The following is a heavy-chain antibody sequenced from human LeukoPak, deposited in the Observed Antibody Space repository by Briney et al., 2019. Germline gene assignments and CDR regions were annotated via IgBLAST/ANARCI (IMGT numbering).Heavy chain of an antibody. J-gene: IGHJ5*02. CDR3: ARDQLNLWRGTTGTTSSWVWFDP. CDR2: INPNSGVT. CDR1: GYTFTGYY. Sequence: ASVKVSCKASGYTFTGYYMHWVRQAPGQGLEWMGWINPNSGVTNYAQKFQGRVTMTRDTSISTAYMELSRLRSDDTAVYYCARDQLNLWRGTTGTTSSWVWFDPWGQGTLVTVSS. D-gene: IGHD1-1*01. V-gene: IGHV1-2*02.